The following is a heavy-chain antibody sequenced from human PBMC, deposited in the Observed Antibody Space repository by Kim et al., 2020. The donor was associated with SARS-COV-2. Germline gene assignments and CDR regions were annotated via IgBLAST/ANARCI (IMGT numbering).Heavy chain of an antibody. CDR2: IWYDGNNK. J-gene: IGHJ6*02. Sequence: GGSLRLSCAASGFTFSAYAMHWVRQAPGKGLEWVADIWYDGNNKYYADSVKGRFAISRDNSRNTLYLQIDSLSAQDAAIYYCVRELKEASMDVWGQGTTVTVSS. CDR1: GFTFSAYA. V-gene: IGHV3-33*01. CDR3: VRELKEASMDV.